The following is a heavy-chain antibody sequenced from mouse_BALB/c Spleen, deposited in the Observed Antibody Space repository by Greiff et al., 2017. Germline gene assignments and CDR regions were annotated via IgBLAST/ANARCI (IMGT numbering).Heavy chain of an antibody. CDR3: ARGIYYGTPCFAY. D-gene: IGHD2-1*01. V-gene: IGHV5-6-3*01. Sequence: EVMLVESGGGLVQPGGSLKLSCAASGFTFSSYGMSWVRQTPDKRLELVATINSNGGSTYYPDSVKGRFTISRDNAKNTLYLQMSSLKSEDTAMYYCARGIYYGTPCFAYWGQGTLVTVSA. CDR2: INSNGGST. J-gene: IGHJ3*01. CDR1: GFTFSSYG.